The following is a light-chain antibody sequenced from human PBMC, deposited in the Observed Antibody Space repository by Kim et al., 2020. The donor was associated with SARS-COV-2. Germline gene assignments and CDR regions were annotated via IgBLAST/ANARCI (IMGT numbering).Light chain of an antibody. CDR2: GAS. CDR1: QSVSSSY. V-gene: IGKV3-20*01. Sequence: EIVLTQSPGTLSLSPGERATLSCRASQSVSSSYLAWYQHKPGQAPRLLIYGASSRATGIPDRFSGSGSGTDFTLTISRLESEDFAVYYCQEYGSPALTFGQGTKVDIK. CDR3: QEYGSPALT. J-gene: IGKJ1*01.